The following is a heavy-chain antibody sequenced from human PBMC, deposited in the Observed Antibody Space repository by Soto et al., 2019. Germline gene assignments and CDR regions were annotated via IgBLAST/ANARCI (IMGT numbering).Heavy chain of an antibody. CDR2: VSPRSGGT. D-gene: IGHD2-8*01. CDR1: GYTFIDYY. CDR3: TKKGGGPFRFDP. V-gene: IGHV1-2*02. J-gene: IGHJ5*02. Sequence: ASVKVSCKASGYTFIDYYIHWVRQAPGQGLEWMGWVSPRSGGTNYAQKFLGRVTITRDTSISTAYMELTGLTSDDTAVYYCTKKGGGPFRFDPWGQGTRVTVSS.